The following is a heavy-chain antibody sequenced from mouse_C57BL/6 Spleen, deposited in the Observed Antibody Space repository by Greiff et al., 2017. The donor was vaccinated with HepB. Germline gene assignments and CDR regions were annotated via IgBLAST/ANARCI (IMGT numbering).Heavy chain of an antibody. CDR3: AHYGSSYGYAMDY. V-gene: IGHV5-17*01. J-gene: IGHJ4*01. Sequence: DVQLVESGGGLVKPGGSLKLSCAASGFTFSDYGMHWVRQAPEKGLEWVAYISSGSSTIYYADKVKGRFTISRYNAKNTLFLQMTSLRSEDTAMYYCAHYGSSYGYAMDYWGQGTSVTVSS. CDR1: GFTFSDYG. D-gene: IGHD1-1*01. CDR2: ISSGSSTI.